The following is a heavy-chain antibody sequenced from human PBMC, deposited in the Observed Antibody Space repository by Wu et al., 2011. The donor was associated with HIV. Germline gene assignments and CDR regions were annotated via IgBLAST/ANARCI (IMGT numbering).Heavy chain of an antibody. J-gene: IGHJ4*01. V-gene: IGHV1-8*02. Sequence: SGAEVKKPGASVKVSCKASGYTFTSYDINWVRQATGQGLEWMGWMNPNSGNTGYAQKFQGRVTITADKSTSTAYMELSSLRSEDTAVYYCATRVSKSSGHDWGQGTLVTVSS. CDR3: ATRVSKSSGHD. D-gene: IGHD1-26*01. CDR2: MNPNSGNT. CDR1: GYTFTSYD.